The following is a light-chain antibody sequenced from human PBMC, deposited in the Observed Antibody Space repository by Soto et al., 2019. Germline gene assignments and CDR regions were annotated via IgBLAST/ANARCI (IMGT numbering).Light chain of an antibody. Sequence: SYELTQPPSVSVSPGQTASITCSGDKLGDKYACWYQQKPGQSPVLVMYQDNKRPSGIPERFSGSNSGNTATLTISGTQAMDEADYYCQAGAEGVVFGGGTKLTVL. CDR3: QAGAEGVV. CDR2: QDN. V-gene: IGLV3-1*01. J-gene: IGLJ2*01. CDR1: KLGDKY.